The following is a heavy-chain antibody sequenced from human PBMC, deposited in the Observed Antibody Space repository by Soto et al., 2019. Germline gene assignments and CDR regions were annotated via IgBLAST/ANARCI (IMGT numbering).Heavy chain of an antibody. CDR1: GFTFSNYA. CDR3: AKQVRDGTSSPYYFDY. CDR2: ISSAVNT. V-gene: IGHV3-23*01. D-gene: IGHD6-6*01. Sequence: VPLLQSGGGLVQPGGSLRLSCAGSGFTFSNYAMSWVRQAPGKGLEWVSAISSAVNTYYADSVKGRFTISRDNSKNTLSLQMNSLRAEDTAVYYCAKQVRDGTSSPYYFDYWGQGTLVTVSS. J-gene: IGHJ4*02.